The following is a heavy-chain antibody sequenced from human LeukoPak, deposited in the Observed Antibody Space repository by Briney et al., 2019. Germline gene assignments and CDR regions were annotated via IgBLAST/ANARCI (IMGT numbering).Heavy chain of an antibody. CDR2: IYHSGST. V-gene: IGHV4-4*07. CDR3: ARGRPIVVVPAASEFDY. Sequence: KPSETLSLTCTVSGGSISSYYWSWIRQPAGKGLEWIGSIYHSGSTYYNPSLKSRVTISVDTSKNQFPLKLSSVTAADTAVYYCARGRPIVVVPAASEFDYRGQGTLVTVSS. D-gene: IGHD2-2*01. J-gene: IGHJ4*02. CDR1: GGSISSYY.